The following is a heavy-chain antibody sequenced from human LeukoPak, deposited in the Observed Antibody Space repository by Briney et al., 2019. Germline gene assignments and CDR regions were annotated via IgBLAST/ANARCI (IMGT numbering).Heavy chain of an antibody. Sequence: SETLSLTCTHSGGSIRSYYRSWIRQPPGKGLERIGYIYHSGSTNYNPSLKSRVTISVDTSKNQFSLKLSSVTAADTAVYYCAKDAVSGTPAFDIWGQGTMVTVS. V-gene: IGHV4-59*01. J-gene: IGHJ3*02. CDR2: IYHSGST. CDR1: GGSIRSYY. D-gene: IGHD1-14*01. CDR3: AKDAVSGTPAFDI.